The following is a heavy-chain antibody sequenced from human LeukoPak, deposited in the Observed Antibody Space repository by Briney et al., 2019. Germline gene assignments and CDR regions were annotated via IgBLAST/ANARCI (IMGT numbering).Heavy chain of an antibody. D-gene: IGHD5-18*01. Sequence: KSGGSLRLSCAASGLTFSSYSMNWVRQAPGKGLEWVSSISSSSSYIYYADSVKGRFTISRDNAKNSLYLQMNSLRAEDTAVYYCARATVARDTASDYWGQGTLVTVSS. J-gene: IGHJ4*02. CDR2: ISSSSSYI. CDR3: ARATVARDTASDY. V-gene: IGHV3-21*01. CDR1: GLTFSSYS.